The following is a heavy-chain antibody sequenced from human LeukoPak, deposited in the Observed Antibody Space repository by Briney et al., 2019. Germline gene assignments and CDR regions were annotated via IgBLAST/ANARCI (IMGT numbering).Heavy chain of an antibody. Sequence: SETLSLTCTVSGGSISSYYWSWIWQPPGKGLEWIGYIYYSGSTNYNPSLKSRVTISVDTSKNQFSLKLSSVTAADTAVYYCARYCSSTSCYPPDAFDIWGQGTMVTVSS. CDR3: ARYCSSTSCYPPDAFDI. CDR1: GGSISSYY. D-gene: IGHD2-2*01. V-gene: IGHV4-59*08. J-gene: IGHJ3*02. CDR2: IYYSGST.